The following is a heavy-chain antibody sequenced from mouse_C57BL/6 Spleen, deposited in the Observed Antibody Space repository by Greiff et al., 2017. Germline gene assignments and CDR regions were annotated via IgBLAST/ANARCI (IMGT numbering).Heavy chain of an antibody. CDR2: LSDGGSYT. D-gene: IGHD1-1*01. Sequence: EVKLVESGGGLVKPGGSLKLSCAASGFTFSSYAMSWVRQTPEKRLEWVATLSDGGSYTSYPANVKGRFTISRDNAKNNLYLQMSQLKSEDTAMYYCARDNGPLYYGSKGAMGYWGQGTSVTVSS. CDR1: GFTFSSYA. J-gene: IGHJ4*01. V-gene: IGHV5-4*01. CDR3: ARDNGPLYYGSKGAMGY.